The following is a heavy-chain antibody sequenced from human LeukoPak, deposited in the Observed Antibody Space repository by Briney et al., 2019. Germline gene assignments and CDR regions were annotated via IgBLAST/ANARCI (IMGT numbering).Heavy chain of an antibody. Sequence: GGSLRLSCAASGFTFSGSAMHWVRQVSGQGLEWVGRIRSKANSYATAYAASVKGRFTISRDDSKNTAYLQMKSLKTEDTAVYYCTSRGPIAAAPDYWGQGTLVTVSS. CDR3: TSRGPIAAAPDY. J-gene: IGHJ4*02. CDR1: GFTFSGSA. D-gene: IGHD6-13*01. V-gene: IGHV3-73*01. CDR2: IRSKANSYAT.